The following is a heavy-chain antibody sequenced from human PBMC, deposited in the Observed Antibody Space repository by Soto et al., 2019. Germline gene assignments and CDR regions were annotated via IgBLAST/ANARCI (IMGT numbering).Heavy chain of an antibody. V-gene: IGHV1-3*01. CDR2: INAGNGNT. CDR1: GYTFTSYA. Sequence: ASVKVSCKASGYTFTSYAMHWVRQAPGQRLEWMGWINAGNGNTKYSQKFQGRVTITRYTSASTAYMELSSLRSEDTAVYYCARDPNGVGWKFYYYYGMDVWGQGTTVTVSS. J-gene: IGHJ6*02. D-gene: IGHD1-1*01. CDR3: ARDPNGVGWKFYYYYGMDV.